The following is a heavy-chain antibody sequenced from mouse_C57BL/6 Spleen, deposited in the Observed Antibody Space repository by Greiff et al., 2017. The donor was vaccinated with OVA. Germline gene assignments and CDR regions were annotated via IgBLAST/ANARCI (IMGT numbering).Heavy chain of an antibody. D-gene: IGHD2-1*01. CDR1: GYSITSGYY. CDR2: ISYDGSN. J-gene: IGHJ1*03. CDR3: AYGNYWYFDV. Sequence: EESGPGLVKPSQSLSLTCSVTGYSITSGYYWNWIRQFPGNKLEWMGYISYDGSNNYNPSLKNRISITRDTSKNQFFLKLNSVTTEDTATYYCAYGNYWYFDVWGTGTTVTVSS. V-gene: IGHV3-6*01.